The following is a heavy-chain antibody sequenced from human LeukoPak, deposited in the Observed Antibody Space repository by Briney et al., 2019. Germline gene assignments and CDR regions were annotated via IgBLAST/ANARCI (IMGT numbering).Heavy chain of an antibody. CDR1: GFTFSSHA. CDR3: AKVGGFGDWYYYGMDV. CDR2: ISGSGGST. Sequence: GGSLRLSCAASGFTFSSHAMSWVRQAPGKGLEWVSAISGSGGSTYYADSVKGRFTISRDNSKNTLYLQMNSLRAEDTAVYYCAKVGGFGDWYYYGMDVWGQGTTVTVSS. D-gene: IGHD3-10*01. J-gene: IGHJ6*02. V-gene: IGHV3-23*01.